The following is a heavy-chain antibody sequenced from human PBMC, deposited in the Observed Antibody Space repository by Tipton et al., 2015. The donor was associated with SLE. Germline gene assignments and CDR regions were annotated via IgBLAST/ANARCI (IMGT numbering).Heavy chain of an antibody. CDR2: IYTSGST. V-gene: IGHV4-61*02. J-gene: IGHJ4*02. CDR3: ARSIYRMQLFDT. D-gene: IGHD1-14*01. Sequence: TLSLTCTVSGGSISSGSYYWSWIRQPAGKGLEWIGRIYTSGSTNYNPSLKSRVTISVDTSKNQFSLKLTSVTAADTAVYFCARSIYRMQLFDTWGQGSLVTVSS. CDR1: GGSISSGSYY.